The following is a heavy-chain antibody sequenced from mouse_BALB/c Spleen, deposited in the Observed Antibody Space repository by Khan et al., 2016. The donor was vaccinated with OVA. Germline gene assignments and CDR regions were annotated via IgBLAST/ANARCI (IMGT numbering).Heavy chain of an antibody. J-gene: IGHJ3*01. CDR1: GYTFPDYY. V-gene: IGHV1-77*01. CDR2: ISPGSGDT. Sequence: QVQLQQSGAELARPGASVKLSCKASGYTFPDYYINWVKQRTGQGLEWIGEISPGSGDTYYNEKFKGKATLPAEKSSSTASMQLSSLTSEASAVYFCARRNYCGYTFAYWGHGTLVTVAA. CDR3: ARRNYCGYTFAY. D-gene: IGHD1-2*01.